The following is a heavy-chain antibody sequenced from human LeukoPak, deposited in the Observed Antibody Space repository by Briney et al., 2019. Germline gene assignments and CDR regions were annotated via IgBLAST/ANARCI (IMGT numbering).Heavy chain of an antibody. CDR3: ARGPHRYGDYYFDY. Sequence: PGGSLRLSCEAYGFTFSSYWMSWVRQAPGKGLEWVANIKQDGSEKYYVDSVKGRFTISRDNAKNSLYLQMNSLRAEDTAVYYCARGPHRYGDYYFDYWGQGTLVTVSS. CDR2: IKQDGSEK. D-gene: IGHD4-17*01. CDR1: GFTFSSYW. V-gene: IGHV3-7*01. J-gene: IGHJ4*02.